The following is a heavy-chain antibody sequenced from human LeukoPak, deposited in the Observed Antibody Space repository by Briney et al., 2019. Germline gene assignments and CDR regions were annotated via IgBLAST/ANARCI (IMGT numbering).Heavy chain of an antibody. D-gene: IGHD6-6*01. CDR3: AKDNDREYSSSWGVAFDI. Sequence: PGRSLRLSCAASGFTFDDYAMHWVRQAPGKGLEWVSGISWISGSIGYADSVKGRFTISRDNAKNSLYLQMNSLRAEDMALYYCAKDNDREYSSSWGVAFDIWGQGTMVTVSS. CDR2: ISWISGSI. CDR1: GFTFDDYA. V-gene: IGHV3-9*03. J-gene: IGHJ3*02.